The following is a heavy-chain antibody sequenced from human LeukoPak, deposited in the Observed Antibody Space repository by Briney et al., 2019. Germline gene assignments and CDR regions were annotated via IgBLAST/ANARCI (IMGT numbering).Heavy chain of an antibody. CDR1: GFTFSTYW. J-gene: IGHJ4*02. CDR2: INSGGSIT. D-gene: IGHD3-10*01. CDR3: ARGASGSYD. V-gene: IGHV3-74*01. Sequence: PGGSLRLSCAASGFTFSTYWMHWVRQAPGKGLVWVSRINSGGSITNYADSVKGRFTISRDNAKNTLYLQMNSLGADDTAVYYCARGASGSYDWGQGTLVTVSS.